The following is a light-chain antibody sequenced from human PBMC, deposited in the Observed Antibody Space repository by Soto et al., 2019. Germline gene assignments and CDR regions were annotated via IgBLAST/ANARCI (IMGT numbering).Light chain of an antibody. CDR3: QQYGSSPWT. Sequence: MMMTQSPATLSVSPGEGVTLSCRASQGIGDTLAWYQHKPGQTPRLLIYAASRRATGIPDRFSGSGSGTDFTLTISRLEPEDFAVYYCQQYGSSPWTFGQGTKVDIK. CDR1: QGIGDT. V-gene: IGKV3-20*01. CDR2: AAS. J-gene: IGKJ1*01.